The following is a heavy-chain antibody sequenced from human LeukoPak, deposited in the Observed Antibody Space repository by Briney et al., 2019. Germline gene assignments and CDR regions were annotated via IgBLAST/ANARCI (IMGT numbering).Heavy chain of an antibody. CDR2: VCYSATA. CDR3: ARQAVIIPTGMEGPWFDP. J-gene: IGHJ5*02. CDR1: GGSILYNC. Sequence: SETLSLTCSVSGGSILYNCWSWIRQPPGKGLEWIASVCYSATANYNPSLQSRVTLSVDSSKSQFSLKLSSVTAADTAVYYCARQAVIIPTGMEGPWFDPWGQGTLVAVSS. V-gene: IGHV4-59*01. D-gene: IGHD2/OR15-2a*01.